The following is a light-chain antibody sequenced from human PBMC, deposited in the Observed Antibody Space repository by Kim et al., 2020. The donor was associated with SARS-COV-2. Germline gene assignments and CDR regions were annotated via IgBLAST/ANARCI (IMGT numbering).Light chain of an antibody. Sequence: QSVLTQPPSVSGAPGQRVTISCTGSSSNIGAGFDVHWYQHLPGTAPKLLIFDNTNRPSGVPDRFSGSKSGTSASLAITGLQAEDEADCYCQSYDNSLRGYVFGTGTKVTVL. CDR3: QSYDNSLRGYV. J-gene: IGLJ1*01. V-gene: IGLV1-40*01. CDR2: DNT. CDR1: SSNIGAGFD.